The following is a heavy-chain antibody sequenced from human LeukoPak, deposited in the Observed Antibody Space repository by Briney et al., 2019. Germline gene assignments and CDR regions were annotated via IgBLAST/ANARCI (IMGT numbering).Heavy chain of an antibody. J-gene: IGHJ3*02. CDR2: IWNDGSNK. Sequence: PGGSLRLSCAASGFTFSSYGMYCVRQAPGKGLEWVAVIWNDGSNKYYADSVKGRFTISRDNSKNTLYLQMNSLRAEDTAVYYCARIYSLYYYDSRGYGAFDIWGQGTMVTVSS. D-gene: IGHD3-22*01. CDR3: ARIYSLYYYDSRGYGAFDI. CDR1: GFTFSSYG. V-gene: IGHV3-33*01.